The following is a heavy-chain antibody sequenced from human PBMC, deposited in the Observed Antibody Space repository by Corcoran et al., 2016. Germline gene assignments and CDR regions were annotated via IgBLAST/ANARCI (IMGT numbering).Heavy chain of an antibody. CDR3: ARGRITIFGVVILGDY. V-gene: IGHV4-34*01. D-gene: IGHD3-3*01. CDR1: GGSFSGYY. J-gene: IGHJ4*02. Sequence: QVQLQQWGAGLLKPSETLSLTCAVYGGSFSGYYWSWIRQPPGKGLEWIGEINHIGSTNYNPSLKSRVTISVDTSKNQFSLKLSSVTAADTAVYYCARGRITIFGVVILGDYWGQGTLVTVSS. CDR2: INHIGST.